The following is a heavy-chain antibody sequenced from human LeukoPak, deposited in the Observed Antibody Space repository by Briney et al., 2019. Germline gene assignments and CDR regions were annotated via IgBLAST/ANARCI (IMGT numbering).Heavy chain of an antibody. CDR3: ARLPRVPAAKRDY. J-gene: IGHJ4*02. V-gene: IGHV1-2*02. CDR2: INPNSGGT. CDR1: GYTFTSYG. D-gene: IGHD2-2*01. Sequence: ASVKVSCKASGYTFTSYGISWVRQAPGQGLEWMGWINPNSGGTNYAQKFQGRVTMTRDTSISTAYMELSRLRSDDTAVYYCARLPRVPAAKRDYWGQGTLVTVSS.